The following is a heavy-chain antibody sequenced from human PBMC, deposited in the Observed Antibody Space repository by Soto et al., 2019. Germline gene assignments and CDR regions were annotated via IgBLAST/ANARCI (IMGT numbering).Heavy chain of an antibody. CDR1: GGTFSSYA. V-gene: IGHV1-69*06. Sequence: SVKVSCKASGGTFSSYAISWVRQAPGQGLEWMGGIIPIFGTANYAQKFQGRVTITADKSTSTAYMELSSLRSEDTAVYYCASFGEFYYHSSGYYYGMDVWGQGTTVTVYS. D-gene: IGHD3-22*01. CDR2: IIPIFGTA. CDR3: ASFGEFYYHSSGYYYGMDV. J-gene: IGHJ6*02.